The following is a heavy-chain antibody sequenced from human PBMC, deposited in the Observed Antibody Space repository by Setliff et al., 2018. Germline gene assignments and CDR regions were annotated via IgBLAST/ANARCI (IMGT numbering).Heavy chain of an antibody. J-gene: IGHJ4*02. CDR2: IIPIFGTA. V-gene: IGHV1-69*06. CDR1: GGTFSSYA. D-gene: IGHD5-12*01. CDR3: ARGLREDGYNLADH. Sequence: ASVKVSCKASGGTFSSYAISWVRQAPGQGLEWMGRIIPIFGTANYAQKFQGRVTITADKSTSTAYMELSSLRSEDTAVYYCARGLREDGYNLADHWGQGTLVTVSS.